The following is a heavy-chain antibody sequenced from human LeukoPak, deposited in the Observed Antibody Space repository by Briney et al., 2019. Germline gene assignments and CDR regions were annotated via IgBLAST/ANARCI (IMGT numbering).Heavy chain of an antibody. CDR1: GYTFSSYG. V-gene: IGHV1-18*01. Sequence: ASVKVSCKASGYTFSSYGISWVRQAPGQGLEGVGWIRPNNGNTNYAQKFQGRVIMTTDTSTSTAYMELRSLRSDETAVYYCARVDLLNGYYFFDYWGQGTLVTVSS. J-gene: IGHJ4*02. CDR2: IRPNNGNT. CDR3: ARVDLLNGYYFFDY. D-gene: IGHD3-9*01.